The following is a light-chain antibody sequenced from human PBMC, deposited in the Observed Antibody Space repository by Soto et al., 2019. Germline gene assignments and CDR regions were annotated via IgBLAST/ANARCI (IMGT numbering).Light chain of an antibody. J-gene: IGKJ1*01. Sequence: DIQMTQSPSTLSASVGDRVTITCRASQSISSWLAWYQQKPGKAPKLLIYDVSTLDTGVPSRFSGSGSVTEFTLTISSLQPDDFATYYCQQYNTFWTFGQGTKVEIK. CDR3: QQYNTFWT. V-gene: IGKV1-5*01. CDR2: DVS. CDR1: QSISSW.